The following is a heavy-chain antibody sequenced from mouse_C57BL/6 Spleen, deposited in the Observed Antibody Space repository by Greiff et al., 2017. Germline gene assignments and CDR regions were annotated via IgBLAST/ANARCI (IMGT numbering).Heavy chain of an antibody. V-gene: IGHV1-39*01. CDR3: ARGRQLDFDY. J-gene: IGHJ2*01. CDR2: INPYNGTT. CDR1: GYSFTDYN. Sequence: VQLQQSGPELVKPGASVKISCKASGYSFTDYNMKWVKQSNGKSLEWIGEINPYNGTTSYNQKFKGKATLTVDKSSSTAYMQLSSLTPEDSAVYYCARGRQLDFDYWGQGTTLTVSS. D-gene: IGHD4-1*02.